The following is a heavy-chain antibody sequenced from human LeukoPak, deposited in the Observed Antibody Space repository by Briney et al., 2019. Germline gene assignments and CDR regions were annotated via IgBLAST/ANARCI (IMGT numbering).Heavy chain of an antibody. V-gene: IGHV1-24*01. D-gene: IGHD3-22*01. J-gene: IGHJ4*02. CDR1: RYTVSELS. Sequence: ASVKVSCRVPRYTVSELSMNWVRQAPGKGLEWMGGFDPKHGERIYAQKFQGRVTMTEDTSTDTAYMELSSLRSEDTAVYYCATESGSGYYQYYFDFWGQGTLVTVSS. CDR2: FDPKHGER. CDR3: ATESGSGYYQYYFDF.